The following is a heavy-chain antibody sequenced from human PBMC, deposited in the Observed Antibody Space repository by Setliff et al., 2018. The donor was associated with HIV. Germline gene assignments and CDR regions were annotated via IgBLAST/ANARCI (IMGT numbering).Heavy chain of an antibody. CDR1: GGPFSSTS. D-gene: IGHD3-16*01. V-gene: IGHV4-59*01. CDR3: ARDLHQPGYFYYVDV. J-gene: IGHJ6*04. CDR2: IYYSGNT. Sequence: PSETLSLTCTVSGGPFSSTSWSWIRQFPGQGLEWIGYIYYSGNTNYNPSLKSRVTISIDTSKHRFFLKLNSVTAADTAIYYCARDLHQPGYFYYVDVWGKGTAVTVSS.